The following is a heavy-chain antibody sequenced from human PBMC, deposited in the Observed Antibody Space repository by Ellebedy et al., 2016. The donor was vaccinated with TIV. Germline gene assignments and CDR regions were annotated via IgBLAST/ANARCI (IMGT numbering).Heavy chain of an antibody. D-gene: IGHD3-22*01. V-gene: IGHV1-46*01. CDR2: INPGSGNS. CDR1: GYTFTSYF. J-gene: IGHJ4*02. CDR3: ARGDNYYYDSSGYYYNY. Sequence: ASVKVSCKASGYTFTSYFLYWVRQAPGQGLEWMGIINPGSGNSNYAQKSQGRVTMTRDTSTSTVYMELSSLRSEDTAVYYCARGDNYYYDSSGYYYNYWGQGTLVTVSS.